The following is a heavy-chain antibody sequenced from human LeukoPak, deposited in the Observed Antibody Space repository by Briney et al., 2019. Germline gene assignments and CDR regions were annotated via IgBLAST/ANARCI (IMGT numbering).Heavy chain of an antibody. CDR2: IKSDGSEK. CDR3: AKDRFARGFGELLFY. CDR1: GFTFSSYW. V-gene: IGHV3-7*01. J-gene: IGHJ4*02. Sequence: GGSLRLSCAASGFTFSSYWMSWVRQAPGKGLEWVAHIKSDGSEKYYVDSVKGRFTISRDNAKNFLYLPMNSLRAEDTAVYYCAKDRFARGFGELLFYWGQGTLVTVSS. D-gene: IGHD3-10*01.